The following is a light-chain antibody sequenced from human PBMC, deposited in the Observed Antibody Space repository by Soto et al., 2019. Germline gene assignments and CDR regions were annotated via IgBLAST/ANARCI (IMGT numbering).Light chain of an antibody. Sequence: EIVLTQSPATLSLSPGERATLSCRASQTVSTNYLAWYHHKPGQAPRLLIYAASSRATGVPDRFSGSGSGTDFTLTISRLEPEDFAVYYCQQYGSSPRTFGQGTKLEIK. CDR2: AAS. CDR3: QQYGSSPRT. V-gene: IGKV3-20*01. CDR1: QTVSTNY. J-gene: IGKJ2*01.